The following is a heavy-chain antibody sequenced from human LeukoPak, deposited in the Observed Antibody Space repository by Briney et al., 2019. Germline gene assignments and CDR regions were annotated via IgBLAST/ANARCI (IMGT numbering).Heavy chain of an antibody. D-gene: IGHD3-3*01. CDR3: ARLPLGYDFWSGSEEGYYMDV. V-gene: IGHV1-8*03. CDR1: GYTFTSYD. J-gene: IGHJ6*03. CDR2: MNPNSGNT. Sequence: ASVKVSCKASGYTFTSYDINWVRQATGQGLEWMGWMNPNSGNTGYAQKFQGRVTITRNTSISTAYMELSSLRSGDTAVYYCARLPLGYDFWSGSEEGYYMDVWGKGTTVTVSS.